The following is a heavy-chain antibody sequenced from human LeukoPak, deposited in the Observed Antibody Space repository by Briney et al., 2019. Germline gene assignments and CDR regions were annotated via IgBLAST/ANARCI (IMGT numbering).Heavy chain of an antibody. D-gene: IGHD3-10*01. J-gene: IGHJ5*02. V-gene: IGHV1-69*02. CDR3: TRNYYGSGSSPFDP. CDR2: IIPILDIP. CDR1: GYTFTGYY. Sequence: SVKVSCKASGYTFTGYYMHWVRQAPGQGLEWVGRIIPILDIPNYAQKFQGRVTISADKSTNTASLELSSLRSEDTALYYCTRNYYGSGSSPFDPWGQGTLVIVSS.